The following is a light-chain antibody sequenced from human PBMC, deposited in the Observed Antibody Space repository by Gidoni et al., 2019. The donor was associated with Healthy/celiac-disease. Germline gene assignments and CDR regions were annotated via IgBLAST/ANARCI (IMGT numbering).Light chain of an antibody. CDR3: QQRSNWPPWT. CDR2: DAS. J-gene: IGKJ1*01. CDR1: QSVSSN. V-gene: IGKV3-11*01. Sequence: EIVLTQSPATLSLSPGERATLSCRASQSVSSNLAWYQQKPGQAPRLLIYDASNRATGIPAMFSGSGSGTDFTLTISSLEPEDFAVYYCQQRSNWPPWTFXQXTKVEIK.